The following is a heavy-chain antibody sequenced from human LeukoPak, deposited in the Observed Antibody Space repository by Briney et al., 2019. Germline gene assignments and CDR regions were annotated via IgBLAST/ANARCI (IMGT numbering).Heavy chain of an antibody. Sequence: SATLSLTCPVSGYSISSGYYWGWIRQPPGKGLEWIGSIYHSGSTYYNPSLKSRVTISVDTSKNQFSLKLSSVTAADAAVYYCARDYIAAAGFIDYWGQGTLVTVSS. J-gene: IGHJ4*02. CDR3: ARDYIAAAGFIDY. CDR1: GYSISSGYY. CDR2: IYHSGST. D-gene: IGHD6-13*01. V-gene: IGHV4-38-2*02.